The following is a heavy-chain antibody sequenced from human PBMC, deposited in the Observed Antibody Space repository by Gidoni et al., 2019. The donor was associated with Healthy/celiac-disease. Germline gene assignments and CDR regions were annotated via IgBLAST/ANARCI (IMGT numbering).Heavy chain of an antibody. CDR2: ISYDGSNK. D-gene: IGHD4-17*01. CDR1: GFTFSSYG. J-gene: IGHJ3*02. Sequence: QVQLVESGGGVVQPGRSLRLSCAASGFTFSSYGMHWVRQAPGKGLAWVAVISYDGSNKYYADSVKGRFTISRDNSKNTLYLQMNSLRAEDTAVYYCAKLLYDYGDPDAFDIWGQGTMVTVSS. CDR3: AKLLYDYGDPDAFDI. V-gene: IGHV3-30*18.